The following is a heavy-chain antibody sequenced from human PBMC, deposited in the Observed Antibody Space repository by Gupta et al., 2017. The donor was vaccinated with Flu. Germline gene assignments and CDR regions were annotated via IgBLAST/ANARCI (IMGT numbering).Heavy chain of an antibody. CDR1: TFSDYF. V-gene: IGHV3-11*01. Sequence: TFSDYFMNCIRQAPGGGLEWVSSISSSGSRIYYADSVKGRFTTSRDNARNSLYLQMASLRAEDTAVYYGAREVRGIYYFDFWGPGTLGIVSS. CDR3: AREVRGIYYFDF. D-gene: IGHD3-10*01. J-gene: IGHJ4*02. CDR2: ISSSGSRI.